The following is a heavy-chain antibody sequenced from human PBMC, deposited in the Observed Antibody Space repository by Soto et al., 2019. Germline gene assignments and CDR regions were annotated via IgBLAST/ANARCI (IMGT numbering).Heavy chain of an antibody. CDR1: GGSFSGYY. V-gene: IGHV4-34*01. CDR2: SNHSGST. CDR3: ARGCRGNCITGATFDS. Sequence: QVQLQQWGAGLLKPSETLSLTCAVYGGSFSGYYWSWIRQPPGKGLEWIGESNHSGSTKYNPSLKNRVTISVDTSKNQFSLKLSSVTAADTAVYYCARGCRGNCITGATFDSWGQGTLVTVSS. D-gene: IGHD2-15*01. J-gene: IGHJ5*01.